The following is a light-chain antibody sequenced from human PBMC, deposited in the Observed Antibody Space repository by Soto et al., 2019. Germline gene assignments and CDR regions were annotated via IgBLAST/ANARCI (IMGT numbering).Light chain of an antibody. Sequence: QSVLTHPAYVSGSPGQSIAISCTGTSSDVGAYDFVSWYQQHPDKAPKLLIYEVSNRPSGVSDRFSGSKSVNTATLTISGLQAEDEADYYCSSHTTSNTRVFGTGTKVTVL. CDR2: EVS. J-gene: IGLJ1*01. CDR3: SSHTTSNTRV. V-gene: IGLV2-14*03. CDR1: SSDVGAYDF.